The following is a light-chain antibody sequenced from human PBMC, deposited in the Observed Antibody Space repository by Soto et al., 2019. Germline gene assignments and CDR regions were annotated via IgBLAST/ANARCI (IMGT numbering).Light chain of an antibody. CDR1: QGISSY. V-gene: IGKV1-8*01. CDR3: QYSRHLPL. J-gene: IGKJ3*01. CDR2: AAS. Sequence: AIRMTQSPSSFSASTGDRVTITCRASQGISSYLAWYQQKPGKAPKLLIYAASTLQSGVPSRFSGSGSGTDFTLTISCLQSEDFATYYCQYSRHLPLFGPGTKVDMK.